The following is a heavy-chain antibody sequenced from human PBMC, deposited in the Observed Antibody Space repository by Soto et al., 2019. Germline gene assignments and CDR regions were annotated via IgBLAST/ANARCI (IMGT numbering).Heavy chain of an antibody. J-gene: IGHJ4*02. D-gene: IGHD2-8*01. CDR1: GDSVSSGSYY. CDR2: IYYIGIT. CDR3: ARVNGGPYYFDY. V-gene: IGHV4-61*01. Sequence: SETLSLTCTVSGDSVSSGSYYWSWIRQPPGKGLEWIEYIYYIGITNSNPSIKSRITISLDTSKNQFSLTLSLVTAADTAVYYCARVNGGPYYFDYWGQGTVVTVSS.